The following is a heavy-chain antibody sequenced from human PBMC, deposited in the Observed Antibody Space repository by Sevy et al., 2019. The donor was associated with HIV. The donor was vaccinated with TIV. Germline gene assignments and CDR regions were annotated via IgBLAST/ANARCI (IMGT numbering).Heavy chain of an antibody. Sequence: GGSLRLSCAASGFTFSSYWMTWVRQAPGKGLEWVANIKKDGSGKYYVDSVKGRFTISRDNAKKSLYLQMNSLRAEDTAVYYCARDCSSTSCLWGLDVWGQGTTVAVSS. V-gene: IGHV3-7*03. D-gene: IGHD2-2*01. J-gene: IGHJ6*02. CDR1: GFTFSSYW. CDR3: ARDCSSTSCLWGLDV. CDR2: IKKDGSGK.